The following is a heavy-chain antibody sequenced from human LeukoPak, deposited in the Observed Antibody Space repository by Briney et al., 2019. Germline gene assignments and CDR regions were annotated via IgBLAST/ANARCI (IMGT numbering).Heavy chain of an antibody. CDR1: GLTFSSCA. J-gene: IGHJ4*02. CDR2: ISGSGGST. V-gene: IGHV3-23*01. CDR3: AKGIQRSGAYFSEFSIDY. D-gene: IGHD1-26*01. Sequence: GGSLRLSCAGSGLTFSSCAMNWVRQAPGKGLEWVSGISGSGGSTYYADSVKGRFTISRDNSKNTLSLQVNSLRAEDTAVYYCAKGIQRSGAYFSEFSIDYWGQGTLVAVSS.